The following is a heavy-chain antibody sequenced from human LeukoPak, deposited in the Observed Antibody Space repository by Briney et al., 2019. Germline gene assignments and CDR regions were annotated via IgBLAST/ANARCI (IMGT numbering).Heavy chain of an antibody. J-gene: IGHJ3*02. D-gene: IGHD3-16*02. Sequence: PSETLSLTCTVSGGSIISGTYYWTWIRQPAVKGLEWIGRIYTSGSTNYNPSLKSRVTISVDTSKNQFSLKLSSVTAADTAVYYCARHKSGLRWGSYRYDAFDIWGQGTMVTVSS. CDR3: ARHKSGLRWGSYRYDAFDI. CDR2: IYTSGST. V-gene: IGHV4-61*02. CDR1: GGSIISGTYY.